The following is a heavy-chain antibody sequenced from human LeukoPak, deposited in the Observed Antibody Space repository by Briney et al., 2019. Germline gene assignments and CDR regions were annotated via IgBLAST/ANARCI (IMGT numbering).Heavy chain of an antibody. V-gene: IGHV3-33*03. CDR1: GFTFIAYG. Sequence: GGSLRLSCAATGFTFIAYGIHWVRQAPAKGLEWVAVIWSDGGKSYNSDSVKGRFTISRDNSKNTLYLQMNSLRADDTAVYYCATDSIGPATDFDYWGQGTLVTVSS. CDR2: IWSDGGKS. J-gene: IGHJ4*02. D-gene: IGHD2-2*01. CDR3: ATDSIGPATDFDY.